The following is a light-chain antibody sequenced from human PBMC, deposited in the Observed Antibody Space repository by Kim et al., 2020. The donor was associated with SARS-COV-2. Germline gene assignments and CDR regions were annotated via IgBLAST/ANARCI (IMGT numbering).Light chain of an antibody. CDR3: QQYKTYS. CDR2: DAS. Sequence: DIQMTQSPSTLSASVGDTVILTCRASQSISMWLAWYQQKPGKAPKLLIYDASNLESGVPSRFSGSGSGTDFTLTISSLQPDDFATYYCQQYKTYSFGQGTKVDI. J-gene: IGKJ1*01. CDR1: QSISMW. V-gene: IGKV1-5*01.